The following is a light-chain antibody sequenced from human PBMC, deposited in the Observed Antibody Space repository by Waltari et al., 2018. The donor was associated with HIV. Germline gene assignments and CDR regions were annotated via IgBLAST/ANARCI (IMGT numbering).Light chain of an antibody. CDR2: EVT. CDR3: NSYATGSAWV. CDR1: SSDVGSYNL. J-gene: IGLJ3*02. V-gene: IGLV2-23*02. Sequence: QSALTQPASVSGSPGQSITISCTGTSSDVGSYNLVSWYQQHPGKAPKLMIDEVTKLPSGVSNRFSGSKSGNTASLTISGLQADDEADYYCNSYATGSAWVFGGGTKLTVL.